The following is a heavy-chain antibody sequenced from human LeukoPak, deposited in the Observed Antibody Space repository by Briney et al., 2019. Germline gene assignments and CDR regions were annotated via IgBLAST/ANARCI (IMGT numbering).Heavy chain of an antibody. CDR1: GYTFTGYY. J-gene: IGHJ4*02. Sequence: ASVKVSCKASGYTFTGYYMHWVRQAPGQGLEWMGRINPNSGGTNYAQKFQGRVTMTRDTSISTAYMELSRLRSDDTAVYYCARGGDSSGWHDGGFDYWGQGTLVTVYS. V-gene: IGHV1-2*06. D-gene: IGHD6-19*01. CDR2: INPNSGGT. CDR3: ARGGDSSGWHDGGFDY.